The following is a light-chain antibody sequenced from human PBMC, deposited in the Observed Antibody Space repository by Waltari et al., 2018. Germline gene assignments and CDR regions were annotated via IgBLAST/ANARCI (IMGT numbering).Light chain of an antibody. J-gene: IGLJ2*01. CDR2: TNN. CDR3: ATWDDNLKVV. Sequence: QSVLTQPPSASGTPGQRVTISCSGSRSNIGSNPVTWYQQLPGTAPKLLIYTNNQRPSGVAARFSGSKSGTSASLAISGLQSEDEADYYCATWDDNLKVVFGGGTKLTVL. V-gene: IGLV1-44*01. CDR1: RSNIGSNP.